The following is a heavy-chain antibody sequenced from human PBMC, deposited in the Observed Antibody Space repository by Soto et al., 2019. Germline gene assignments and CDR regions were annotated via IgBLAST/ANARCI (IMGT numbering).Heavy chain of an antibody. CDR2: INYSGRS. D-gene: IGHD2-8*02. CDR1: GDSSSTYY. J-gene: IGHJ5*02. V-gene: IGHV4-59*01. Sequence: QVQLQESGPELVKSSETLSLTCSVSGDSSSTYYWGWIRQPPGKGLEWIGYINYSGRSNHNPSLKSRLSISVDASKNQVSLKLTSVTAADTAVYYCARSYCADSVSCNWFDPWGQGTLVVVSS. CDR3: ARSYCADSVSCNWFDP.